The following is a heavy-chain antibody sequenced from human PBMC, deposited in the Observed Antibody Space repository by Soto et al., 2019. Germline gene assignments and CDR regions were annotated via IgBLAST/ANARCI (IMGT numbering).Heavy chain of an antibody. J-gene: IGHJ4*02. V-gene: IGHV1-18*01. CDR3: ARDRGGVTSGSAYYFDY. D-gene: IGHD3-10*01. CDR2: ISGYNGNT. Sequence: QVQLVQSGPEVKKPGASVKVSCKATGYTFRSYGVTWVRQAPGQGLEWMGWISGYNGNTEYAQKLQGRVTMTTDTSTSKVYKELRSLGSADTAVYYCARDRGGVTSGSAYYFDYWGQGTRVTVSS. CDR1: GYTFRSYG.